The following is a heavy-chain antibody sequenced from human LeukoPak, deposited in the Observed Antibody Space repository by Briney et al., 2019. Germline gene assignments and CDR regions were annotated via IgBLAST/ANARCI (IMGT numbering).Heavy chain of an antibody. CDR1: GFTFSSYA. CDR2: ISGSGGST. D-gene: IGHD5-24*01. J-gene: IGHJ4*02. CDR3: AKDLKWLQYSGDY. Sequence: PGGSLRLSCAASGFTFSSYAMSWVRQAPGKGLEWVSAISGSGGSTYYADSVKGRFTISRDNSKNMLYLQVNSLRAEDTAVYYCAKDLKWLQYSGDYWGQGTLVTVSS. V-gene: IGHV3-23*01.